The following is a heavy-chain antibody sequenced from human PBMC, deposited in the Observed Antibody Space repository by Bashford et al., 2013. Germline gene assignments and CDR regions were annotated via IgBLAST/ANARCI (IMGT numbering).Heavy chain of an antibody. CDR3: AKDCFAAAGCYYYYGMHV. CDR1: GFVVNNYY. J-gene: IGHJ6*02. D-gene: IGHD6-13*01. Sequence: GSLRLSCAAAGFVVNNYYMSWVRQAPGKGLEWVSVISTGGDAYYADSVKGRFTISRDNSKNTLYLQMNSLRAEDTAVYYCAKDCFAAAGCYYYYGMHVWGPGTTVTVSS. CDR2: ISTGGDA. V-gene: IGHV3-53*01.